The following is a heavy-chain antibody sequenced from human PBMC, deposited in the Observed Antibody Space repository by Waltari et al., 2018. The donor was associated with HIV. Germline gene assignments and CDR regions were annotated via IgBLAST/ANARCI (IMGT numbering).Heavy chain of an antibody. J-gene: IGHJ5*02. Sequence: VQLVPSGAEAQKPVSPVEVACQSSRSTVSSYPLRWVRQAPGQGLEWMGGIIPLFGTVHYAQKFQGRVTITADGSTSTVYMELSSLRSEDTAVYYCARDKAHNDVWSGYVSWGQGTLVTVSS. CDR1: RSTVSSYP. D-gene: IGHD3-3*01. CDR2: IIPLFGTV. CDR3: ARDKAHNDVWSGYVS. V-gene: IGHV1-69*12.